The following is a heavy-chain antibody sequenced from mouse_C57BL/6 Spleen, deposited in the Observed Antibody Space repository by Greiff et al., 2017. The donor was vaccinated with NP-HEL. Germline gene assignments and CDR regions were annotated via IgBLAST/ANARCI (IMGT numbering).Heavy chain of an antibody. Sequence: QVQLQQSGAELVRPGDSVKMSCKASGFTFTSYTMHWVKQRPGQGLEWIGFINPSSGYTKYNQKFKNKTTLTADKSSSTAYMQLSSLTSEDSAVYYCARSINDGYWGQGTTLTVSS. CDR3: ARSINDGY. D-gene: IGHD2-12*01. CDR1: GFTFTSYT. CDR2: INPSSGYT. J-gene: IGHJ2*01. V-gene: IGHV1-4*01.